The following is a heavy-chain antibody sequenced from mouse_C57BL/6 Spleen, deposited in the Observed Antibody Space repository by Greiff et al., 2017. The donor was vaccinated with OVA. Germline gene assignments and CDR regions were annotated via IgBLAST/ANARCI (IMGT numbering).Heavy chain of an antibody. V-gene: IGHV1-22*01. CDR1: GYTFTDYN. J-gene: IGHJ2*01. CDR2: INPNNGGT. Sequence: DVKLQESGPELVKPGASVTMSCKASGYTFTDYNMHWVKQSHGKSLEWIGYINPNNGGTSYNQKFKGKATLTVNQSSSTAYMELRSLTSEDSAGYYGARYDGYYDYWGQGTTLTVSS. CDR3: ARYDGYYDY. D-gene: IGHD2-3*01.